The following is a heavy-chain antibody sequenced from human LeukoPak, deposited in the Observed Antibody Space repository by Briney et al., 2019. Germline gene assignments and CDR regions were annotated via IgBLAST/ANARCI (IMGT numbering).Heavy chain of an antibody. CDR1: GGSISSYY. Sequence: SETLSLTCTVSGGSISSYYWSWIRQPPGKGLEWIGYIYYTGSTNYNPSLKSRVTISVDTSKNQFSLKLSSVTAADTAVYYCARDGISGSYYAEYFQHWGQGTLVAVSS. J-gene: IGHJ1*01. D-gene: IGHD1-26*01. CDR3: ARDGISGSYYAEYFQH. V-gene: IGHV4-59*01. CDR2: IYYTGST.